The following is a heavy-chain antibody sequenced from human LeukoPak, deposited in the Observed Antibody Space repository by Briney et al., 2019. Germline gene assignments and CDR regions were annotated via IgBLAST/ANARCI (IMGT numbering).Heavy chain of an antibody. Sequence: ASVKVSCKASGYTFTSYGISWVRQAPGQGLEWMGWISAYNGNTNYAQKLQGRVTMTTDTSTSTAYMELRSLRSDDTAVYYCARGCFSAHDYGDDRNWFDPWGQGTLVTVSS. J-gene: IGHJ5*02. CDR3: ARGCFSAHDYGDDRNWFDP. V-gene: IGHV1-18*01. CDR1: GYTFTSYG. D-gene: IGHD4-17*01. CDR2: ISAYNGNT.